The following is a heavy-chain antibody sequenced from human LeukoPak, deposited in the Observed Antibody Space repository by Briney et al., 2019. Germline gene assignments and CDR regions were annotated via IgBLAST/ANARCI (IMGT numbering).Heavy chain of an antibody. CDR1: GGSISTGDYY. V-gene: IGHV4-61*09. Sequence: SETLSLTCTVSGGSISTGDYYWSWIRQSAGKGLEWIGHVYSTGNTKYNPSLKSRVTISADTSKNQISLRLRSVTAADTAMFYCARDGGPLYSSSWYLDYWGQGTLVTVSS. CDR3: ARDGGPLYSSSWYLDY. J-gene: IGHJ4*02. CDR2: VYSTGNT. D-gene: IGHD6-13*01.